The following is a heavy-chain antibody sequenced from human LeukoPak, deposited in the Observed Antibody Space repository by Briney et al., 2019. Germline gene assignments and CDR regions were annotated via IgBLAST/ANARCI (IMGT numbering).Heavy chain of an antibody. Sequence: ASVKVSCKASGYTFTGYYMHWVRQAPGQGLEWMGWINPNSGGTNYAQKFQGRVTMTRDTSISTAYMELSRLRSDDTAVYYCARAEGCSSTSCRSFDYWGQGTLVTVSS. CDR3: ARAEGCSSTSCRSFDY. CDR2: INPNSGGT. D-gene: IGHD2-2*01. V-gene: IGHV1-2*02. J-gene: IGHJ4*02. CDR1: GYTFTGYY.